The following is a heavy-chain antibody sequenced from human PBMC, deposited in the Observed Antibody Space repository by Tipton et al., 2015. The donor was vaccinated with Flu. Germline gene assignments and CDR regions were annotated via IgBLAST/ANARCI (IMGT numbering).Heavy chain of an antibody. CDR2: IYSSGIT. V-gene: IGHV4-4*07. CDR3: ARACGSGGNRWFDP. J-gene: IGHJ5*02. Sequence: TLSLTCTVSGGSLSSFYWTWIRQPAGKGLEWIGRIYSSGITKYNPSLKSRVTMSVDTSKNQFSLSLSSVTAADTAVYYCARACGSGGNRWFDPWGQGALVTVSS. D-gene: IGHD2-15*01. CDR1: GGSLSSFY.